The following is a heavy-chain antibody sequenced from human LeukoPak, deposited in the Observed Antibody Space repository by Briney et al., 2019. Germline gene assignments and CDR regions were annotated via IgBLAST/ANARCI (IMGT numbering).Heavy chain of an antibody. V-gene: IGHV4-34*01. J-gene: IGHJ5*02. D-gene: IGHD2-2*01. CDR3: ARASIVVVPAARSIYNWFDP. CDR2: INHSGST. Sequence: PSETLSLTCAVYGGSFSGYYWSWIRQPPGKGLEWIGEINHSGSTNYNPSLKSRVTISVDTSKNQFFLKLSSVPAAETAVYYCARASIVVVPAARSIYNWFDPWGQGTLVTVSS. CDR1: GGSFSGYY.